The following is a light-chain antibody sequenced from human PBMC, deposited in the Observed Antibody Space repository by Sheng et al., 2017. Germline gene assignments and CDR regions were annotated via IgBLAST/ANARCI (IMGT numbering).Light chain of an antibody. CDR2: DAS. V-gene: IGKV3-20*01. Sequence: ELVLTQSPGTLALSPGGRATLSCRASQSVSNNYLAWYQQKPGQAPRLLIYDASNRATGIPARFSGSGSGTDFTLTISSLEPEDFATYYCQQYDSEITFGQGTRLEIK. CDR3: QQYDSEIT. CDR1: QSVSNNY. J-gene: IGKJ5*01.